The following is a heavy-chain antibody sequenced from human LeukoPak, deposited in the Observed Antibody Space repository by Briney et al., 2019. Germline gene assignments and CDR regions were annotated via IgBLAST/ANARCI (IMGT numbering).Heavy chain of an antibody. J-gene: IGHJ6*02. D-gene: IGHD4-17*01. CDR3: AKALTYGDYYYGMDV. CDR1: GFTFTKYA. Sequence: GVSLRLSCAASGFTFTKYAMTWLRQAPGEGLEWVSAISPSGDSTYYADSVKGRFTISRDKSKSTLFLQMNSLRAEDTDVYHCAKALTYGDYYYGMDVWGQGTTVTVSS. CDR2: ISPSGDST. V-gene: IGHV3-23*01.